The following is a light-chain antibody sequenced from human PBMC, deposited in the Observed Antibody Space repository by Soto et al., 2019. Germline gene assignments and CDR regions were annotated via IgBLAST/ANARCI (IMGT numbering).Light chain of an antibody. CDR2: AAS. CDR3: QQYYDWPIT. J-gene: IGKJ5*01. Sequence: DIHMTQSPSSVSAAVGYRVTITCRASQGIRSWLAWYQQKPGKAPKLLIYAASTLQSGVPSRFSGSGSGTELTLTISSLQSEDFAVYYCQQYYDWPITFGQGTRLEIK. CDR1: QGIRSW. V-gene: IGKV1-12*01.